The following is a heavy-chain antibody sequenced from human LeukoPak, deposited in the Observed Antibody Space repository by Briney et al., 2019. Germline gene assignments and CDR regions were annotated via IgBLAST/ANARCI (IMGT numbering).Heavy chain of an antibody. CDR3: AKEVRRAYYGSGRRLDY. V-gene: IGHV3-30*18. CDR2: ISYDGSNK. Sequence: GRSLRLSCPASGFTFSSYGMHWVRQAPGKGLEWVALISYDGSNKYYADSVKGRFTISRDNSKNTLYLQMNSLSGEDTAVYSCAKEVRRAYYGSGRRLDYWGQGTLVTVSS. CDR1: GFTFSSYG. D-gene: IGHD3-10*01. J-gene: IGHJ4*02.